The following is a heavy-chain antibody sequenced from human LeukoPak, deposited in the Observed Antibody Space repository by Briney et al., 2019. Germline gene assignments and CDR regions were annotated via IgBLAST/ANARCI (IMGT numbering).Heavy chain of an antibody. J-gene: IGHJ6*02. CDR1: GGSISSYY. CDR3: ARGSSGYYRYYYGMDV. CDR2: IYYSGST. V-gene: IGHV4-59*01. Sequence: SETLSLTCTVSGGSISSYYWSWIRQPPGKGLEWIGYIYYSGSTNYNPSLKSRVTISVDTSKNQFSLKLSSVTAADTAVYYCARGSSGYYRYYYGMDVWGQGTTVTVSS. D-gene: IGHD3-22*01.